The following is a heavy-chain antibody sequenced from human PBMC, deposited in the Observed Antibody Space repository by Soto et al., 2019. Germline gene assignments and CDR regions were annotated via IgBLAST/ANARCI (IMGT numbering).Heavy chain of an antibody. Sequence: SETLSLTCTVSGGSISNSNYYWGWIRQPPGKGLEWIGSIFYRGSTYYNSSLKSRVTISVDTSKNQFSLNLTSVTAADTAVYYCAGLFPVVRVRPGDYWGQGTLVTVSS. CDR2: IFYRGST. CDR3: AGLFPVVRVRPGDY. D-gene: IGHD3-10*01. V-gene: IGHV4-39*01. J-gene: IGHJ4*02. CDR1: GGSISNSNYY.